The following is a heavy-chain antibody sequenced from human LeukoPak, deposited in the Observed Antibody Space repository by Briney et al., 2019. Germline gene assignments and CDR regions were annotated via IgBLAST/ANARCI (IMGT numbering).Heavy chain of an antibody. J-gene: IGHJ4*02. V-gene: IGHV1-69*06. CDR3: ARAPPFGSGYYFDY. CDR1: VGTFSSYA. D-gene: IGHD3-10*01. Sequence: SSVKVSCKASVGTFSSYAISWVRQAPGQGLEWMGVIIPYFGTANYAQKFQGRVTITADKSTSTAYMGLRSLRSEDTGVYCCARAPPFGSGYYFDYWGQGTLVTASP. CDR2: IIPYFGTA.